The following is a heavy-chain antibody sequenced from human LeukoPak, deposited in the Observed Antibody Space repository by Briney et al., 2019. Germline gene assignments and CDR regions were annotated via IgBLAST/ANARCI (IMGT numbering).Heavy chain of an antibody. CDR2: TSPYSGNT. J-gene: IGHJ4*02. V-gene: IGHV1-18*01. Sequence: ASVKVSCKASGYTFTNYNIAWVRRAPGQGLEWVGWTSPYSGNTKYAQKFQGRVTMTTDTSTSTAYMELRSLTFDDTAIYYCARDGYFDYWGQGTLVTVSS. CDR3: ARDGYFDY. CDR1: GYTFTNYN.